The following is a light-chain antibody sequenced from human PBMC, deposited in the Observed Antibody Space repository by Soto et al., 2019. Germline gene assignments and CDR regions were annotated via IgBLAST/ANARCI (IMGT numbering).Light chain of an antibody. CDR3: QQYGSSSYT. CDR2: GAS. Sequence: EIVLTQSPGTLSLSPGEGATLSCRASQSVSSSYLAWYQQKPGQAPRLLIYGASSRATGIPDRFSGSGSGTDFTLTISRLEPEDFAVYYCQQYGSSSYTFGQRTKLEIK. CDR1: QSVSSSY. J-gene: IGKJ2*01. V-gene: IGKV3-20*01.